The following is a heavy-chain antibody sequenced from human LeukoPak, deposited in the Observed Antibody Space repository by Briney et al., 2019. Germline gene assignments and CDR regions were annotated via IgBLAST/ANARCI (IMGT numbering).Heavy chain of an antibody. CDR2: MNPNSGNT. V-gene: IGHV1-8*01. J-gene: IGHJ6*03. D-gene: IGHD6-13*01. Sequence: GASVTVSCKASGYTFTSYDINWVRQATGQGLAWMGWMNPNSGNTGYAQKFQGRVTMTRNTSISTAYMELSSLRYEDTAVYYCARASYSSSWYTYYYYYMDVWGKGTTVTVSS. CDR1: GYTFTSYD. CDR3: ARASYSSSWYTYYYYYMDV.